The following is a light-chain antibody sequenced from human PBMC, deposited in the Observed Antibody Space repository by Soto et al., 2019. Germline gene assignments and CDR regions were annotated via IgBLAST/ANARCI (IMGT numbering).Light chain of an antibody. V-gene: IGKV3-15*01. CDR1: HIVSSN. CDR2: GAS. CDR3: QQRSNCAWT. Sequence: EIVMTQSPDTLSVSPGERATLSCRASHIVSSNLAWYQHKAGQAPRLLIYGASTRATGIPARFSGSGSGTEFSLTISSLQSEDFAVYYCQQRSNCAWTFGQGTKVGIK. J-gene: IGKJ1*01.